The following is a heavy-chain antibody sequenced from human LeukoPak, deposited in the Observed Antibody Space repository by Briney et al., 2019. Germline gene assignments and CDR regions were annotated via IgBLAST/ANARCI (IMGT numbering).Heavy chain of an antibody. J-gene: IGHJ6*03. V-gene: IGHV4-39*07. Sequence: WFRHPQKKRLEWIGSIYYSGSTYYNVSLKSRVTISVDMSKNQFSLDLSSVTAADTAVYYCARAWGDYYYYMGVWGKGTAVTVSS. CDR2: IYYSGST. CDR3: ARAWGDYYYYMGV. D-gene: IGHD7-27*01.